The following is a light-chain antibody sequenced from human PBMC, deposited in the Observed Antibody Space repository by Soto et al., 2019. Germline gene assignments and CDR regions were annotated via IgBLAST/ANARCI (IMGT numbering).Light chain of an antibody. CDR1: QGIGNF. J-gene: IGKJ4*01. V-gene: IGKV1-16*01. Sequence: DIQMTQSPSSLSASVGDTVIITCRASQGIGNFLAWFQQKPGKAPTSLISEASSLQSGVPSRFSGSRSGTDFTLTISSLQPEDFATYYCQQYHSYPVTFGGGTKVEFK. CDR2: EAS. CDR3: QQYHSYPVT.